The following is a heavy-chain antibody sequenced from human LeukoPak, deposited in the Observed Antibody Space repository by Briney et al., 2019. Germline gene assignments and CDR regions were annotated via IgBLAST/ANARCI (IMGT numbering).Heavy chain of an antibody. V-gene: IGHV3-23*01. CDR3: SRGDDFSGDN. D-gene: IGHD3-10*01. CDR1: GLTFSNYA. CDR2: ITTSGSIT. Sequence: GGSLRLSCGASGLTFSNYAMNWVRQAPGKGLEWVSTITTSGSITYYADSVKGRFTISRDNSKNTLYLQMNSLRAEDTALYYCSRGDDFSGDNWGQGTLVTVSS. J-gene: IGHJ4*02.